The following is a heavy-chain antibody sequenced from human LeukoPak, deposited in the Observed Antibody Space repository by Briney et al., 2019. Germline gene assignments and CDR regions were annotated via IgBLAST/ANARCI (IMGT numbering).Heavy chain of an antibody. V-gene: IGHV3-23*01. Sequence: PGGSLRLSCAASGFTFSSYAMSWVRQAPGKGLEWVSAISGSGGSTYYADSVKGRFTISRDNPKNTLYLQMNSLRAEDTAVYYCALQWQQLVHEYFQHWGQGTLVTVSS. CDR3: ALQWQQLVHEYFQH. CDR1: GFTFSSYA. J-gene: IGHJ1*01. CDR2: ISGSGGST. D-gene: IGHD6-13*01.